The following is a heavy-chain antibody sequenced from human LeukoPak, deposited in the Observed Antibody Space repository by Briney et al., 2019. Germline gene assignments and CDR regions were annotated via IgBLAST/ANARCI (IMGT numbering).Heavy chain of an antibody. CDR3: ARDPTTVTYYFDY. J-gene: IGHJ4*01. CDR1: GFTFSNYW. V-gene: IGHV3-74*01. D-gene: IGHD4-17*01. CDR2: INSDGSRI. Sequence: GGSLRLSCAASGFTFSNYWMHWVRQAPGKGLGWFSRINSDGSRISYADSVKGRFTISRDNAKNTLYLQMNSLRAEDTAVYYCARDPTTVTYYFDYWGQGTLVTVSS.